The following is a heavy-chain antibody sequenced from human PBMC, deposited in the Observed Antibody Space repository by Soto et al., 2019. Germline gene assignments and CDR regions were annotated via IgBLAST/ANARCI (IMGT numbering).Heavy chain of an antibody. CDR3: ARRRHCSGGSCYSSDNWFDP. CDR2: IYYSGST. Sequence: SETLSLTCTVSGGSISSYYWSWIRQPPGKGLEWIGYIYYSGSTNYNPSLKSRVTISVDTSKNQFSLKLSSVTAADTAVYYCARRRHCSGGSCYSSDNWFDPWGQGTLVTVSS. V-gene: IGHV4-59*08. D-gene: IGHD2-15*01. J-gene: IGHJ5*02. CDR1: GGSISSYY.